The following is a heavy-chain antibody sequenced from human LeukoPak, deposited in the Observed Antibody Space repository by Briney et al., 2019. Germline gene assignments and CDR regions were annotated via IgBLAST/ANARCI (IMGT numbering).Heavy chain of an antibody. CDR2: INAGNGNT. CDR3: ARDPHGDYYFDY. CDR1: GYTFTSYA. J-gene: IGHJ4*02. D-gene: IGHD4-17*01. V-gene: IGHV1-3*01. Sequence: ASVKVSCKASGYTFTSYAMHWVRQAPGQRLEWMGWINAGNGNTKYSQKFQGRVTITRDTSASTAYMELSSLRSEGTAVYYCARDPHGDYYFDYWGQGTLVTVSS.